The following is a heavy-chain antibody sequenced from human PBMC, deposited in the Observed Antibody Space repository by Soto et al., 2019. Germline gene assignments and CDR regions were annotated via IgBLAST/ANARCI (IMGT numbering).Heavy chain of an antibody. CDR3: ARDFARSSSFSFGAFDI. CDR2: IRSKVNSYAT. V-gene: IGHV3-73*02. Sequence: EVQLVESGGGLVQPGGSMKLSCAASGFTFSGSGMHWVRQASGNGLEWVGRIRSKVNSYATAYAASVKGRFTISRDNSKNTLYLQMNSLRAEDTAVYYCARDFARSSSFSFGAFDIWGQGTMVTVSS. CDR1: GFTFSGSG. D-gene: IGHD6-6*01. J-gene: IGHJ3*02.